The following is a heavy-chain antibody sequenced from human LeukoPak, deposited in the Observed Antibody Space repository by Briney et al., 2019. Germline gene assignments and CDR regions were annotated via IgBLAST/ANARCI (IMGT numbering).Heavy chain of an antibody. J-gene: IGHJ3*02. CDR2: IYYSGST. CDR3: ARAPIAAAGTKAFDI. V-gene: IGHV4-30-4*01. CDR1: GGSISSGDYY. Sequence: SETLSLTCTVSGGSISSGDYYWSWIRQPPGKGLEWIGYIYYSGSTYYNPSLKSRVTISVDTSKNQFSLKLSSVTAADTAVYYCARAPIAAAGTKAFDIWGQGTMVTVSS. D-gene: IGHD6-13*01.